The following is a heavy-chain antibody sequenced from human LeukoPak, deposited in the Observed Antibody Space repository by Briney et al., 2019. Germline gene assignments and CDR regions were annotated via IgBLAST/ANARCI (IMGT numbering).Heavy chain of an antibody. CDR3: VGYSYGY. CDR2: ISSSSTI. Sequence: PGGSLRLSCAASGFTFSSYSMNWVRQAPGKGLEWVSYISSSSTIYYADSVKGRFTISRDNAKNSLYLQMNSLRDEDTAVYYCVGYSYGYWGQGTLVTVSS. J-gene: IGHJ4*02. D-gene: IGHD5-18*01. V-gene: IGHV3-48*02. CDR1: GFTFSSYS.